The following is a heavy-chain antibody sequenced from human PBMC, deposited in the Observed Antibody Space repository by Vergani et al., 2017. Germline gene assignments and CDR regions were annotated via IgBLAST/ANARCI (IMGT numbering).Heavy chain of an antibody. CDR3: ARHVRRLYCSGGSCYSRWFDP. V-gene: IGHV5-51*01. CDR2: IYPGDSDT. J-gene: IGHJ5*02. D-gene: IGHD2-15*01. Sequence: EVQLVQSGAEVKKPGESLKISCKGSGYSFTSYWIGWVRQMPGKGLEWMGIIYPGDSDTRYRPSFQGQVTISADKSISTAYLQWSSLKASDTAMYYCARHVRRLYCSGGSCYSRWFDPWGQGTLVTVSS. CDR1: GYSFTSYW.